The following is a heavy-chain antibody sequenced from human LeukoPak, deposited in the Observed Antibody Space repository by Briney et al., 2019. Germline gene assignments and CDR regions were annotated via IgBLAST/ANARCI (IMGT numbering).Heavy chain of an antibody. CDR1: GGSNSRSTYY. V-gene: IGHV4-39*07. CDR2: INYTGNT. D-gene: IGHD3-10*01. CDR3: ARALYYYGSGKFDP. J-gene: IGHJ5*02. Sequence: SETLSLTCTVSGGSNSRSTYYWGWIRQPPGKGPEWIGSINYTGNTYYSPSLKSRVTISVDTSKNQFSLKLSSVTAADTAVYYCARALYYYGSGKFDPWGQGTLVTVSS.